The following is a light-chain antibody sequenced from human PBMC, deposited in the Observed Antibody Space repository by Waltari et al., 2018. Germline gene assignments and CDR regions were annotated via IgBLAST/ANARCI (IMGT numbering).Light chain of an antibody. CDR3: QQYDKWPLT. CDR1: QSISSY. Sequence: EIVMTQSPATLSVSPGERVTLSCRASQSISSYLAWYQQKPGQAPRLLIHDASTRATSIPARFGGSGSGTEFTLTMSSLQSEDFAVYYCQQYDKWPLTFGGGTEVEIK. CDR2: DAS. J-gene: IGKJ4*01. V-gene: IGKV3-15*01.